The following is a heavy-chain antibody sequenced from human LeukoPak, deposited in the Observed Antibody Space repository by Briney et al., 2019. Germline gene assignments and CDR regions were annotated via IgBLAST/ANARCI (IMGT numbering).Heavy chain of an antibody. CDR2: VHDSAGT. V-gene: IGHV4-59*01. CDR3: AKGRKDFDTNLGPFDS. J-gene: IGHJ4*02. CDR1: GGSINKYY. Sequence: SETLSLTCTVFGGSINKYYWSWIRQSPGKGLEWLGYVHDSAGTIYNPSLKSRVTISVGTSKTQFSLKVTSVTTADTAVYYCAKGRKDFDTNLGPFDSWGQGILVTVSS. D-gene: IGHD3-9*01.